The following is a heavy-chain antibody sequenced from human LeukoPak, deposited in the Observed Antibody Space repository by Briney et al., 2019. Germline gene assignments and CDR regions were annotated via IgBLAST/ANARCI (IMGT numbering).Heavy chain of an antibody. D-gene: IGHD2-15*01. Sequence: SETLSLTCTVSGGSISSGGYYWSWIRQHPGKGLEWLGYVHDSAGTIYNPSLKSRVTISVDTSKNQFSLKLSSVTAADTAVYYCARNRRNCSGGSCFLSYFDYWGQGTLVTVSS. CDR3: ARNRRNCSGGSCFLSYFDY. J-gene: IGHJ4*02. V-gene: IGHV4-61*08. CDR2: VHDSAGT. CDR1: GGSISSGGYY.